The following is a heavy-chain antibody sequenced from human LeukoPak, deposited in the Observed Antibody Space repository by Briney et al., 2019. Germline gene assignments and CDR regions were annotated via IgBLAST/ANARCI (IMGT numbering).Heavy chain of an antibody. J-gene: IGHJ4*02. V-gene: IGHV1-18*01. CDR3: ARDTPSSIAALTIFDY. Sequence: ASVKVSCKASGYTFTSYGISWVRQAPGQGLERMGWISAYNGNTNYAQKLQGRVTMTTDTSTGTAYMELRSLRSDDTAVYYCARDTPSSIAALTIFDYWGQGTLVTVSS. CDR2: ISAYNGNT. D-gene: IGHD6-6*01. CDR1: GYTFTSYG.